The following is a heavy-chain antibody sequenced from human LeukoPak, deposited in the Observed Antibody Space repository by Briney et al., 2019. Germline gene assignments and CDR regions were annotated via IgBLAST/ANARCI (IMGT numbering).Heavy chain of an antibody. CDR3: TTDRGHIGVVTAILHDY. Sequence: GGSLRLSCAASGFTFSNAWMSWVRQAPGKGLEWVGRIKSKTDGGTTDYAAPVKGRFTISRDDSKNTLYLQMNSLKTEDTAVYYCTTDRGHIGVVTAILHDYWGQGTLVTVSS. CDR2: IKSKTDGGTT. V-gene: IGHV3-15*01. J-gene: IGHJ4*02. CDR1: GFTFSNAW. D-gene: IGHD2-21*02.